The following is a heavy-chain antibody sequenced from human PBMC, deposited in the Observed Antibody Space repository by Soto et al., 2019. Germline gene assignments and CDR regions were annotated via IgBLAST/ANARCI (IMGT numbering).Heavy chain of an antibody. J-gene: IGHJ4*02. CDR1: GYTFTGYY. V-gene: IGHV1-2*04. CDR2: INPNSGGT. Sequence: ASVKVSCKASGYTFTGYYMHWVRQAPGQGLEWMGWINPNSGGTNYAQNFQGWVTMTRDTSISTAYMELSRLRSDDTALYYCARGSHYDFLYYFDYWGQGTLVTVSS. D-gene: IGHD3-3*01. CDR3: ARGSHYDFLYYFDY.